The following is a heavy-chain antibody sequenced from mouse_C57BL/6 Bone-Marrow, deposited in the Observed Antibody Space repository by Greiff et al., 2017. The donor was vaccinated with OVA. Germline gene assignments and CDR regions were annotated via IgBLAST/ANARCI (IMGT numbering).Heavy chain of an antibody. J-gene: IGHJ4*01. CDR1: GFTFSSYT. Sequence: EVKLVESGGGLVKPGGSLKLSCAASGFTFSSYTMSWVRQTPEKRLEWVATISGGGGNTYYPDSVKGRFTISRDNAKNTLYLQMSSLRSEDTALYYCARSPLGDAMDYWGQGTSVTVSS. CDR3: ARSPLGDAMDY. V-gene: IGHV5-9*01. D-gene: IGHD4-1*01. CDR2: ISGGGGNT.